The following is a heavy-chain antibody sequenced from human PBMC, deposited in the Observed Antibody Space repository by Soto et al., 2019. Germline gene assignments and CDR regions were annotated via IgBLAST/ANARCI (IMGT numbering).Heavy chain of an antibody. CDR1: GASISSYY. V-gene: IGHV4-59*08. CDR2: IYNTGST. CDR3: ARLINYFGSGRDYYYMDV. Sequence: QVQLQESGPGLVEPSETLSLTCTVSGASISSYYWTWIRQPPGKGLEWIGYIYNTGSTNYNPSLKSRVTISVDTPKNQVSLKLRSVTAPDTAVYYCARLINYFGSGRDYYYMDVWGKGTTVTVSS. J-gene: IGHJ6*03. D-gene: IGHD3-10*01.